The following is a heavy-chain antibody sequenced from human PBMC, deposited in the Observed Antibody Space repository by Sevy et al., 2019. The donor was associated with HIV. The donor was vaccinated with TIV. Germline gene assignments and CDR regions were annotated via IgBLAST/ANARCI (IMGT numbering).Heavy chain of an antibody. CDR3: VSKQFVLPFDY. Sequence: AGSLRLSCATSGFSFSDYYMSWIHQAPGKVLEWISYIGSGGRIIYYADSVRGRFTISRDDSKNTVYLQMNSLRPDDTAVYYCVSKQFVLPFDYWGQGTLVTVSS. CDR1: GFSFSDYY. J-gene: IGHJ4*02. V-gene: IGHV3-11*04. CDR2: IGSGGRII. D-gene: IGHD6-6*01.